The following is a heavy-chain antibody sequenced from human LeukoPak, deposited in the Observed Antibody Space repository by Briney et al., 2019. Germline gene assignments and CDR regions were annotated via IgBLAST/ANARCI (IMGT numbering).Heavy chain of an antibody. CDR1: GFTFSDYY. CDR3: ARNFLRAAAGTRYFDY. J-gene: IGHJ4*02. V-gene: IGHV3-11*01. CDR2: ISSSGSTI. Sequence: GGSLRLSCAASGFTFSDYYMSWIRQAPGKGLEWVSYISSSGSTIYYTDSVKGRFTISRDNAKNSLYLQMNSLRAEDTAVYYCARNFLRAAAGTRYFDYWGQGTLVTVS. D-gene: IGHD6-13*01.